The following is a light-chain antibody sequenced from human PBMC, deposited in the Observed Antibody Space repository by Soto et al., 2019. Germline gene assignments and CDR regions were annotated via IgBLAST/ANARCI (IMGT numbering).Light chain of an antibody. Sequence: SRASQGISNFLAWYQQKPGKAPKLLIYAASTLQSGVPSRFSGSGSGTDFTLTIIRRQHEDFITDFCRHVERSPCTFRGGTNVDI. V-gene: IGKV1-9*01. CDR3: RHVERSPCT. J-gene: IGKJ4*01. CDR1: QGISNF. CDR2: AAS.